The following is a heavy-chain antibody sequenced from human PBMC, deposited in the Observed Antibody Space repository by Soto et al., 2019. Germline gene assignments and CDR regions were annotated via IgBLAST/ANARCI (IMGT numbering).Heavy chain of an antibody. D-gene: IGHD3-10*01. J-gene: IGHJ3*02. Sequence: PSETLSLTFTVSADSISSYYWSWIRQPPGKGLEWIGCIYRSGSANYNPSLQSRVTISVDPSKNQISLKLRSVTAAETAVYYWERDAPFLFDALEMWG. V-gene: IGHV4-59*01. CDR3: ERDAPFLFDALEM. CDR1: ADSISSYY. CDR2: IYRSGSA.